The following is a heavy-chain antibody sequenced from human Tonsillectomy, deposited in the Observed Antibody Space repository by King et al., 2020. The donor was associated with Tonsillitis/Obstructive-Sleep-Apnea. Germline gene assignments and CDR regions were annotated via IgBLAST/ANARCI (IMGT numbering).Heavy chain of an antibody. D-gene: IGHD2-15*01. CDR3: ASGYCSGGSCPHYYYMDV. Sequence: QLVQSGGGLIQPGGSLRLSCVVSGFTVSNDYMSWVRQAPGKGLEWVSVIYGGGSTYYADSVKGRFTISRDNSKNTVYLQMNSLRVEETAVYYCASGYCSGGSCPHYYYMDVWGKGTTVTVS. CDR2: IYGGGST. J-gene: IGHJ6*03. CDR1: GFTVSNDY. V-gene: IGHV3-53*01.